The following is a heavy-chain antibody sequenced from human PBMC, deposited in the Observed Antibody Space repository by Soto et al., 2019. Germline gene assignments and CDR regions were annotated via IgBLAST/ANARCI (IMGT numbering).Heavy chain of an antibody. CDR1: GFTFSSYA. Sequence: GGSLRLSCAASGFTFSSYAMTWVRQAPGKGMEWVAGISASGGSTYYADSVKGRFTISRDISKNTLYLQTNSLRAEDAAVYYCAKDFVGSIPDCFDSWGQGTLVTVSS. J-gene: IGHJ4*02. CDR2: ISASGGST. CDR3: AKDFVGSIPDCFDS. V-gene: IGHV3-23*01. D-gene: IGHD2-15*01.